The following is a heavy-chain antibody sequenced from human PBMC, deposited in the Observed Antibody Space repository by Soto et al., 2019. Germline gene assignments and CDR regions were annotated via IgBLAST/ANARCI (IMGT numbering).Heavy chain of an antibody. CDR1: GFTFSSYA. CDR3: ARALEQWLVPCY. CDR2: ISYDGSNK. J-gene: IGHJ4*02. Sequence: PGGSLRLSCAASGFTFSSYAMHWVRQAPGKGLEWVAVISYDGSNKYYADSVKGRFTISRDNSKNTLYLQMNSLRAEDTAVYYCARALEQWLVPCYWGQGTLVTVSS. V-gene: IGHV3-30-3*01. D-gene: IGHD6-19*01.